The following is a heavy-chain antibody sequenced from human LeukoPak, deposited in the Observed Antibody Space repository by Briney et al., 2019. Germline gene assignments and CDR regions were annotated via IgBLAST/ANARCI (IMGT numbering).Heavy chain of an antibody. CDR3: ASSIVVVAATPISWFDP. V-gene: IGHV4-31*03. Sequence: PSETLSLTCSVSAGSISSGGYYWSWIRQHPGKGLEWMRYIYYSGSTYYNPSLKSRVTISVDTSKNEFSLKLSSVTAADTAVYYCASSIVVVAATPISWFDPWGQGTLVTVSS. J-gene: IGHJ5*02. CDR1: AGSISSGGYY. CDR2: IYYSGST. D-gene: IGHD2-15*01.